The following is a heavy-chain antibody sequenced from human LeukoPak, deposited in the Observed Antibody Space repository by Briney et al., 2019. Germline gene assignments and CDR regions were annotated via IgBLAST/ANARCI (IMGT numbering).Heavy chain of an antibody. CDR3: ARDSVGATTSWSDY. CDR1: GVSISSYY. J-gene: IGHJ4*02. Sequence: SETLSLTCTVSGVSISSYYWSCIRQPAGKGLEYIGRISASGSTNYNPSLKSRVTISVDKSKNQFSLRLSSVTAADTAVYYCARDSVGATTSWSDYWGQGTPVTVSS. V-gene: IGHV4-4*07. CDR2: ISASGST. D-gene: IGHD1-26*01.